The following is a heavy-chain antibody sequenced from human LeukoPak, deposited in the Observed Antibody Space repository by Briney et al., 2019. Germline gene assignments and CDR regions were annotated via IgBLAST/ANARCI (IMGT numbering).Heavy chain of an antibody. CDR3: AKGLYYYGSGSYYNDYFDY. J-gene: IGHJ4*02. D-gene: IGHD3-10*01. Sequence: GGSLRLSCAASGFTFSSYAMSWVRPAPGKGLEWVSAISGSGGSTYYADSVKGRFTISRDNSKNTLYLQMNSLRAEDTAVYYCAKGLYYYGSGSYYNDYFDYWGQGTLVTVSS. CDR2: ISGSGGST. CDR1: GFTFSSYA. V-gene: IGHV3-23*01.